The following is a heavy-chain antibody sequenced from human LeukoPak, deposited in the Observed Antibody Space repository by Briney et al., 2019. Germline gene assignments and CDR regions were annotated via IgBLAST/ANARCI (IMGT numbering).Heavy chain of an antibody. V-gene: IGHV3-23*01. CDR2: VSGSGGSA. J-gene: IGHJ4*02. CDR3: AKGVTYFYGDYDDYGVDH. CDR1: GFTFARYA. Sequence: PGGSLRLSCAASGFTFARYAMNWVRQAPGKGLEWVSAVSGSGGSAYYADSVKGRFTISRDNSKNTLYLQMNSLTAEDTAVYYCAKGVTYFYGDYDDYGVDHWGQGTLVTVSS. D-gene: IGHD4-17*01.